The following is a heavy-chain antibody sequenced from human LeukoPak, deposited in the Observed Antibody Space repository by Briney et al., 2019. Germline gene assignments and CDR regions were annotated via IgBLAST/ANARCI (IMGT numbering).Heavy chain of an antibody. CDR2: IVGSGGAS. D-gene: IGHD6-13*01. J-gene: IGHJ4*02. V-gene: IGHV3-23*01. CDR1: GFTFSSNA. CDR3: AEGGIPKANFDH. Sequence: PGGSLRLSCAASGFTFSSNAMSWVRQAPGKGLEWVSGIVGSGGASFYADSVKGRFTISRDNSKNTLYLQMNTLRAEDTAVYYCAEGGIPKANFDHWGQGTLVTVSS.